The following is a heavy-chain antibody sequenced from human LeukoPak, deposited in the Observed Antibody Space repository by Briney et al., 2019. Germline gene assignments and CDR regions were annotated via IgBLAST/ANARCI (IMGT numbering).Heavy chain of an antibody. V-gene: IGHV3-74*01. Sequence: GGSLRLSCAASGFTFSRYWMHWVRQAPGKGLVWVSRINTDGSSTSYADSVKGRFTISRDNAKNTLYLQMNSLRAEDTAVYYCALPPTPYYYYGMDVWGQGTTVTVSS. CDR2: INTDGSST. CDR1: GFTFSRYW. D-gene: IGHD2-15*01. CDR3: ALPPTPYYYYGMDV. J-gene: IGHJ6*02.